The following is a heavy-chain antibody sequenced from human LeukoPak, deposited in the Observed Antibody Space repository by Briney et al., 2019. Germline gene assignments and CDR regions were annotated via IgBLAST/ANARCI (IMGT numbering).Heavy chain of an antibody. V-gene: IGHV3-74*01. D-gene: IGHD6-13*01. CDR1: GFTFSSCS. CDR3: VRGTIAAAGIDY. Sequence: GGSLRLSCAASGFTFSSCSMHWVRQAPGKGLVWVSRIKGDGSSISYADSVKGRFTIFRDNAKNTLFLQMDSLRAEDTTVYYCVRGTIAAAGIDYWGQGTLVTVSS. CDR2: IKGDGSSI. J-gene: IGHJ4*02.